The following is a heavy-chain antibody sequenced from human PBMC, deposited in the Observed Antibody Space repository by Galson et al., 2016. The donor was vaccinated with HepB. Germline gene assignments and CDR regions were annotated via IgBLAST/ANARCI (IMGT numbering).Heavy chain of an antibody. CDR3: ATYLGGIVRASDY. V-gene: IGHV4-39*01. CDR1: GGSISSSHYY. Sequence: SETLSLTCTVSGGSISSSHYYCGWIRQPPGKGLEWIGNVYYSGSTYYNPSLKSRVTIPVDTPKNQFSLKLTSVTAADTAVYYCATYLGGIVRASDYWGQGTLVTVSS. J-gene: IGHJ4*02. D-gene: IGHD1-26*01. CDR2: VYYSGST.